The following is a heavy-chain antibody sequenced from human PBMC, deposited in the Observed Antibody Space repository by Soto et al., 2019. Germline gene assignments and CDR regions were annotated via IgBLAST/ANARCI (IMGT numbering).Heavy chain of an antibody. CDR2: IYWDDDK. V-gene: IGHV2-5*02. J-gene: IGHJ4*02. Sequence: QITLKESGPTVVKPTQTLTLTCSLSGFSLNTGGVGVGWIRQPPGKALEWLAVIYWDDDKSWNPSLRDRLTINSDASDDQVVLTVTNMDPVDTVTYYCARRRGGFGGGWTTPYFDYWGQGTLVTVSS. D-gene: IGHD6-19*01. CDR1: GFSLNTGGVG. CDR3: ARRRGGFGGGWTTPYFDY.